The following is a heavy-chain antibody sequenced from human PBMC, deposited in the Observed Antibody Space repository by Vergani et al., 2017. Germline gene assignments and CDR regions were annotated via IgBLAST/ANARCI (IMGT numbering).Heavy chain of an antibody. J-gene: IGHJ6*02. D-gene: IGHD1-26*01. CDR1: GYSFTSYW. CDR2: IYPGDSDT. V-gene: IGHV5-51*01. CDR3: ARDLSIXGARRHYYYYGMDV. Sequence: EVQLVQSGAEVKKPGESLKISCKGSGYSFTSYWIGWVRQMPGKGLEWMGIIYPGDSDTRYSPSFQGQVTISADKSISTAYLQWSSLKASDTAMYYCARDLSIXGARRHYYYYGMDVWGQGTTVTVSS.